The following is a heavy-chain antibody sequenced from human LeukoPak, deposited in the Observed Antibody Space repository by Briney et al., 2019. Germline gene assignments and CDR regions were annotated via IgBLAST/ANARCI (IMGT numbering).Heavy chain of an antibody. J-gene: IGHJ4*02. V-gene: IGHV3-66*01. D-gene: IGHD3-22*01. CDR1: EFSVGSNY. CDR2: IYSGGST. Sequence: GGSLRPSCAASEFSVGSNYMTWVRQAPGKGLEWVSLIYSGGSTYYADSVKGRFTISRDNSKNTLYLQMNSLRAEDTAVYYCARELPYYDSSGYYYDYWGQGTLVTVSS. CDR3: ARELPYYDSSGYYYDY.